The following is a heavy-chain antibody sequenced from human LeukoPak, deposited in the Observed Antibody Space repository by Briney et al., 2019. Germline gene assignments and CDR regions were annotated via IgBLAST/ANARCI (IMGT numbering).Heavy chain of an antibody. CDR3: AQAYCSSTSCYKNKVAYDY. Sequence: SVKVSCKASGGTFSSYAISWVRQAPGQGLEWMERIIPIFGIANYAQKFQGRVTITADKSTSTAYMELSSLRSEDTAVYYCAQAYCSSTSCYKNKVAYDYWGQGTLVTVSS. CDR2: IIPIFGIA. D-gene: IGHD2-2*02. J-gene: IGHJ4*02. V-gene: IGHV1-69*04. CDR1: GGTFSSYA.